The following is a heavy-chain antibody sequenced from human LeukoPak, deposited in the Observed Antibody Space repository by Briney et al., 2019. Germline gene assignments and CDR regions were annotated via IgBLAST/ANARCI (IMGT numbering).Heavy chain of an antibody. J-gene: IGHJ4*02. D-gene: IGHD2-8*01. Sequence: SQTLSLTCTGSGGSISSGSYYWSWIRQPAGKGLEWIGRIYTSGSTNYNPSLKSRVTISVDTSKNQFSLKLSSVTAADTAVYYCASRRYCTNGVCYTGGTDFDYWGQGTLVTVSS. CDR2: IYTSGST. V-gene: IGHV4-61*02. CDR1: GGSISSGSYY. CDR3: ASRRYCTNGVCYTGGTDFDY.